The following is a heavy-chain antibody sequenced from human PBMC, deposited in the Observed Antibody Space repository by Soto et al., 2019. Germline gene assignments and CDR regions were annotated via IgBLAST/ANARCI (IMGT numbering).Heavy chain of an antibody. J-gene: IGHJ4*02. CDR1: GFTFSSYA. Sequence: GGSLRLSCAASGFTFSSYAMSWVRQAPGKGLEWVSAISGSGVSTYYADSVKGRFTISRDNSKNTLYLQMNGLRAEDTAVYYCAKSPGMYYYDSSGYYHYDYWGQGTLVTVSS. V-gene: IGHV3-23*01. CDR3: AKSPGMYYYDSSGYYHYDY. CDR2: ISGSGVST. D-gene: IGHD3-22*01.